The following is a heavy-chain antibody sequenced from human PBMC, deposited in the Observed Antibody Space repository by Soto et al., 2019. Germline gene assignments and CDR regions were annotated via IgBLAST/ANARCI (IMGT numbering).Heavy chain of an antibody. V-gene: IGHV4-39*01. CDR1: GGSISSSSYY. J-gene: IGHJ5*02. CDR3: ARHRFRPYGTADWFDP. Sequence: QLQLQESGPGLVKPSETLSLTCTVSGGSISSSSYYWGWIRQPPGKGLEWIGSIYYSGSTYYNPSLKSRVTISVDTSKNQFSLKLSSVTAADTAVYYCARHRFRPYGTADWFDPWGRGTLVTVSS. CDR2: IYYSGST. D-gene: IGHD4-17*01.